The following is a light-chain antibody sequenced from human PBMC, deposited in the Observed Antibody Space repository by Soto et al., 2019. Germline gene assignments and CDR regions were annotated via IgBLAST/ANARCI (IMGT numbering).Light chain of an antibody. CDR2: KAS. J-gene: IGKJ1*01. CDR1: QSISIW. Sequence: DIQMTQSPSTLSASVGDRVTITCRASQSISIWLAWYQQKPGKAPKILIYKASSLESGVPSRFSRRGSGTEFTLTISSLQPDDFATYYCQQYSTYTPRTFGQGTKVEIK. V-gene: IGKV1-5*03. CDR3: QQYSTYTPRT.